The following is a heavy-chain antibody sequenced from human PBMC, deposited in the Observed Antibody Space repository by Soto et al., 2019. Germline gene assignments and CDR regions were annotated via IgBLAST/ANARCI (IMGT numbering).Heavy chain of an antibody. D-gene: IGHD3-10*01. V-gene: IGHV3-74*01. Sequence: EGQLVESGGGLVQPGGSLRLSCVASGFTFSSYWMHWVRQAPGKGLVWVARINTAGGYTNYTDSVKGRFTISRDNAKNTLYLQMNSLRAEDTAVYYCTRDSYYGNIYYVMDVWGQGTTVTVSS. CDR3: TRDSYYGNIYYVMDV. CDR1: GFTFSSYW. CDR2: INTAGGYT. J-gene: IGHJ6*02.